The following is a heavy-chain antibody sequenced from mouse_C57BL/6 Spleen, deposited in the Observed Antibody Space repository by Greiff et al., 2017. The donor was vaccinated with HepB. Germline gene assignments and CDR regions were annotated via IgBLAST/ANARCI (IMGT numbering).Heavy chain of an antibody. J-gene: IGHJ3*01. CDR3: ATLGSTGSGFAY. CDR2: IYPGDGDT. Sequence: QVQLQQSGPELVKPGASVKISCKASGYAFSSSWMNWVKQRPGKGLEWIGRIYPGDGDTNYNGKFKGKATLTADKSSSTAYMQLSSLTSEDSAVYLCATLGSTGSGFAYWGQGTLVTVSA. V-gene: IGHV1-82*01. D-gene: IGHD3-1*01. CDR1: GYAFSSSW.